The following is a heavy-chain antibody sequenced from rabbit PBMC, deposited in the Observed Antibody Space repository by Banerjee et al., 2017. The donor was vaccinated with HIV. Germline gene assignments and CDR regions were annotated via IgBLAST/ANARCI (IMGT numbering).Heavy chain of an antibody. Sequence: QSLEESGGGLVQPEGSLTLTCTASGFSFSTYYYMCWVRQAPGKGLEWIGCIYTGSGSTYYASWAKGRFTISKTSSTTVTLQMTSLTAADTATYFCARSTSGYDIGDLWGPGTLVTVS. V-gene: IGHV1S40*01. J-gene: IGHJ4*01. D-gene: IGHD1-1*01. CDR1: GFSFSTYYY. CDR3: ARSTSGYDIGDL. CDR2: IYTGSGST.